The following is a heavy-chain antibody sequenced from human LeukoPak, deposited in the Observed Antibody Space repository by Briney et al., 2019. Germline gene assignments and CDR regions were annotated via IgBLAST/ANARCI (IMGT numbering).Heavy chain of an antibody. D-gene: IGHD1-26*01. Sequence: SETLSVTCTVSGGSISSDCWSWIRQPPGKGLEWIGYIYYSGSTNYNPSLKSRVTISVDTSKNQFSLKLSSVTAADTAVYYCATGSHYWYFDLWGRGTLVTVSS. J-gene: IGHJ2*01. CDR2: IYYSGST. CDR1: GGSISSDC. CDR3: ATGSHYWYFDL. V-gene: IGHV4-59*08.